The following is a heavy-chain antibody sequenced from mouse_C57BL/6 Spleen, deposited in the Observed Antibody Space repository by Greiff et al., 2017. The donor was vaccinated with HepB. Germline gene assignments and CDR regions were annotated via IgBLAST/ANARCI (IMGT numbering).Heavy chain of an antibody. CDR1: GFTFSSYG. Sequence: EVQRVESGGDLVKPGGSLKLSCAASGFTFSSYGMSWVRQTPDKRLEWVATISSGGSYTYYPDSVKGRFTISRDNAKNTLYLQMSSLKSEDTAMYYCARRELGHFDYWGQGTTLTVSS. J-gene: IGHJ2*01. V-gene: IGHV5-6*01. CDR2: ISSGGSYT. CDR3: ARRELGHFDY. D-gene: IGHD4-1*01.